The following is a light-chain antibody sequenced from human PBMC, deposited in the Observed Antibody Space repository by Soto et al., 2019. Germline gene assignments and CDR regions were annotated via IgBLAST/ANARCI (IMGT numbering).Light chain of an antibody. J-gene: IGLJ2*01. Sequence: QSVLTQPPSVSAASGQKVSISCSGSTSNIGTYYVSWYQHVPGTAPTLLIYDNHKRPSGISDRFSGSKSGTSATLDITGLQAGDEADYYCVTWDNGLTSVTFGGGTKLTVL. CDR1: TSNIGTYY. CDR3: VTWDNGLTSVT. CDR2: DNH. V-gene: IGLV1-51*01.